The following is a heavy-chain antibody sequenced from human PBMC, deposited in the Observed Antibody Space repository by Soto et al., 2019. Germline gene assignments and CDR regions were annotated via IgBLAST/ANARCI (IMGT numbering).Heavy chain of an antibody. CDR3: ASIPYSSGYLDAFDI. J-gene: IGHJ3*02. CDR1: GGTFSSYA. V-gene: IGHV1-69*13. D-gene: IGHD3-22*01. CDR2: IIPIFGTA. Sequence: ASVKVSCKASGGTFSSYAISWVRQAPGQGLEWMGGIIPIFGTANYAQKFQGRVTITADESTSTAYMELSSLRSEDTAVYYCASIPYSSGYLDAFDIWGQGTMVTVSS.